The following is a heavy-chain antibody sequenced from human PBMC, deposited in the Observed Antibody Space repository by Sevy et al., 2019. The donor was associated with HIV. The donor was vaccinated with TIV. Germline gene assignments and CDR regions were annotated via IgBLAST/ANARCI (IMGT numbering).Heavy chain of an antibody. CDR3: AKGGGIVATITGGWYYFDY. Sequence: GGSLRLSCAASGFTFSSYAMSWVRQAPGKGLEWVSAISGSGGSTYYADSVKGRFTISRENSKKTLYLQMNSLRAEDTAVYYCAKGGGIVATITGGWYYFDYWGQGTLVTVSS. J-gene: IGHJ4*02. D-gene: IGHD5-12*01. CDR2: ISGSGGST. CDR1: GFTFSSYA. V-gene: IGHV3-23*01.